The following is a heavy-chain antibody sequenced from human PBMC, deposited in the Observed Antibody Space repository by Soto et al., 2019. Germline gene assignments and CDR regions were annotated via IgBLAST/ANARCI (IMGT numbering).Heavy chain of an antibody. Sequence: QVQLVQSGAEVKKPGSSVKVSCKASGGTFSSYTISWVRQAPGQGLEWMGRIIPILGIANYAQKFQGRVTITADKSTSTAYMELSSLRSEDTAVDYCASQGGFCSSTSCFQGWFDPWGHGTLVTVSS. CDR2: IIPILGIA. CDR3: ASQGGFCSSTSCFQGWFDP. D-gene: IGHD2-2*01. J-gene: IGHJ5*02. CDR1: GGTFSSYT. V-gene: IGHV1-69*02.